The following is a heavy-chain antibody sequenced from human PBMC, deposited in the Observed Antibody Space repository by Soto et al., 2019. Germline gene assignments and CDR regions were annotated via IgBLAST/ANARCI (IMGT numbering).Heavy chain of an antibody. V-gene: IGHV3-30*18. CDR2: ISYDGSEK. CDR3: AKERRYSFDAFDI. D-gene: IGHD5-12*01. Sequence: QEQLVESGGGVVQAGRSLRLSCAASGFTFNFFGMHWVRQAPGKGLEWVAVISYDGSEKYYADSVKGRFTMSRDNSKNMVYLEMSSLSPEDTSVYYCAKERRYSFDAFDIWGHGTMVTVSS. CDR1: GFTFNFFG. J-gene: IGHJ3*02.